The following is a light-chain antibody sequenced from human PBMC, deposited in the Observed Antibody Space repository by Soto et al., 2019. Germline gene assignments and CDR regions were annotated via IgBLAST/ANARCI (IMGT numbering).Light chain of an antibody. CDR3: QQYVSWT. J-gene: IGKJ1*01. CDR2: GTS. V-gene: IGKV3-20*01. Sequence: EIVLTQSPGTLSVSPGERATLSCRASQTIGSNHLAWYQQKPGQAPSLLIYGTSSRATGIPDRFSGSGSGTDFTLTSTRVEPEASAIYYCQQYVSWTFGQGTKVEIK. CDR1: QTIGSNH.